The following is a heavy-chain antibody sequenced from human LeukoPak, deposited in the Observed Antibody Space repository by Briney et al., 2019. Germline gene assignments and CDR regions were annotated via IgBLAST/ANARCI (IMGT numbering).Heavy chain of an antibody. Sequence: SETLSLTCAVYGGSFSGYYWSWIRQPPGNGLEWIGEINDIGNTNYDPSLRSRVTISVDTSKNQFSLKLSSVTAADTAVYYCARHQTGTTDYWGQGTLVTVSS. D-gene: IGHD1-7*01. V-gene: IGHV4-34*01. J-gene: IGHJ4*02. CDR3: ARHQTGTTDY. CDR2: INDIGNT. CDR1: GGSFSGYY.